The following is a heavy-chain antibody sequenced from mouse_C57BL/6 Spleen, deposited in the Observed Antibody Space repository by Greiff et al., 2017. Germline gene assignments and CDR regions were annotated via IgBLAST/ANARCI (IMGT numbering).Heavy chain of an antibody. J-gene: IGHJ4*01. CDR3: TSRPSMDY. CDR1: GFNIKDDY. V-gene: IGHV14-4*01. Sequence: VQLQQSGAELVRPGASVKLSCTASGFNIKDDYMHWVKQRPEQGLEWIGWIDPENGDTEYASKFQGKATITADTSSNTAYLQLSSLTSEDTAFYYCTSRPSMDYWGQGTSVTVSS. CDR2: IDPENGDT.